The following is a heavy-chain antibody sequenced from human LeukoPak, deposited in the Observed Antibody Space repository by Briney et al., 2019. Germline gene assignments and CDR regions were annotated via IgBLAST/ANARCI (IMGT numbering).Heavy chain of an antibody. CDR3: ARNSYGYEYYFDY. D-gene: IGHD5-18*01. J-gene: IGHJ4*02. Sequence: GGSLRLSCAASGFTFSSYWMSWVGQAPGKGLEWVAVISYDGSNKYYADSVKGRFTISRDNSKNTLYLQMNSLRAEDTAVYYCARNSYGYEYYFDYWGQGTLVTVSS. CDR1: GFTFSSYW. V-gene: IGHV3-30*03. CDR2: ISYDGSNK.